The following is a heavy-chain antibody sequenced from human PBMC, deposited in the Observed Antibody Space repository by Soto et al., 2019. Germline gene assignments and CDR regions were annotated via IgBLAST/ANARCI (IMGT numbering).Heavy chain of an antibody. V-gene: IGHV3-23*01. J-gene: IGHJ5*02. CDR2: ISGSGGST. Sequence: EVQLLESGGGLVQPGGSLRLSCAASGFTFSSYAMSWVRQAPGKGLEWVSAISGSGGSTYYAYSVKGRFTIARDNSKKTLYRQMNSLRAEDTAVYYCAKTDLRGAPSHFPFRPWGQGTLVTVSS. D-gene: IGHD3-10*01. CDR1: GFTFSSYA. CDR3: AKTDLRGAPSHFPFRP.